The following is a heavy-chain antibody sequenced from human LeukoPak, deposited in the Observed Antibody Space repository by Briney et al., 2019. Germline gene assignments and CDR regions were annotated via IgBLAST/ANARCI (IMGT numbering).Heavy chain of an antibody. V-gene: IGHV1-24*01. CDR3: ATGFTTPDY. CDR1: GYSLSDFS. CDR2: FTIEDGKT. J-gene: IGHJ4*02. Sequence: GASVKVSCKVSGYSLSDFSMHWVRQAPGKGLEWMGTFTIEDGKTIYAQKFRGRVTMTEDTSTDTAYMDFSSLRSDDTAVCYCATGFTTPDYWGQGTLVTVSS. D-gene: IGHD1-1*01.